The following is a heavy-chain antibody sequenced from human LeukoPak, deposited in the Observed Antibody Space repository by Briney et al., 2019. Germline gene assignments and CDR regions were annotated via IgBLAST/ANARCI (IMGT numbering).Heavy chain of an antibody. D-gene: IGHD2-2*01. CDR3: ARGTKVVPAYNWFDP. CDR1: GVSFSGYY. V-gene: IGHV4-34*01. CDR2: INHSGST. J-gene: IGHJ5*02. Sequence: PSETLSLTCAVYGVSFSGYYWSWIRQPPGKGLEWIGEINHSGSTNYNPSLKSRVTISVDTSKNQFSLKLSSVTAADTAVYYCARGTKVVPAYNWFDPWGQGTLVTVSS.